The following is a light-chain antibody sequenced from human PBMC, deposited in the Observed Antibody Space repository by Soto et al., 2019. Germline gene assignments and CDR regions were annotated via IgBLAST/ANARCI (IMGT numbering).Light chain of an antibody. CDR3: AAWDDSLNGPHFD. V-gene: IGLV1-44*01. Sequence: QSVLTQPPSASGTPGQRVTISCSGSTSNIETNTVNWYQQLPRTAPKLLIYKNNQRPSGVPDRFSGSKSGTSASLAISGLQSEDDADYYCAAWDDSLNGPHFDFGSGTKVTVL. J-gene: IGLJ1*01. CDR1: TSNIETNT. CDR2: KNN.